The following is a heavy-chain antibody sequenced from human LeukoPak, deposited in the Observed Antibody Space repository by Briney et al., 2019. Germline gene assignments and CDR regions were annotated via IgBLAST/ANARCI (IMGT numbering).Heavy chain of an antibody. CDR2: IYYSGST. J-gene: IGHJ3*02. CDR1: GGSISSGGYY. V-gene: IGHV4-31*03. Sequence: SETLSHTCTVSGGSISSGGYYWSWIRQHPGKGLEWIGYIYYSGSTYYNPSLKSRVTISVDTSKNQFSLKLSSVTAADTAVYYCARDSWHLEWFHYAFDIWGQGTMVTVSS. CDR3: ARDSWHLEWFHYAFDI. D-gene: IGHD3-3*01.